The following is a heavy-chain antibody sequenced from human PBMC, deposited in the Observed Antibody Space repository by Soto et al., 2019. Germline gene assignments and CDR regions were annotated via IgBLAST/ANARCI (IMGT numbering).Heavy chain of an antibody. V-gene: IGHV3-21*06. CDR2: IISSSSYI. J-gene: IGHJ6*04. D-gene: IGHD2-2*01. CDR1: GFTFSSYT. CDR3: ASLSPNTVVVSGALMDV. Sequence: GGSLRLSCAASGFTFSSYTMNWVRQAPGKGLEWVSSIISSSSYIDYADSVKGRFTITRDNAKNSLYLQMNSLRAENTAVYYCASLSPNTVVVSGALMDVWGKGITVTVSS.